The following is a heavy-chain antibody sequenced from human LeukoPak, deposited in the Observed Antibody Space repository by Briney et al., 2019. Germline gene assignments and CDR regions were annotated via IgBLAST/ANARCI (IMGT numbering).Heavy chain of an antibody. J-gene: IGHJ4*02. D-gene: IGHD1-26*01. CDR1: GFTFSSYW. CDR3: ARDLRTRYSGSYSDY. Sequence: GGSLRLSCTASGFTFSSYWMSWVRQAPGKGLEWVANIKQDGSEKYYVDSVEGRFTISRDNAKNSLYMQVNSLRAEDTAVYYCARDLRTRYSGSYSDYWGQGTLVTVSS. V-gene: IGHV3-7*01. CDR2: IKQDGSEK.